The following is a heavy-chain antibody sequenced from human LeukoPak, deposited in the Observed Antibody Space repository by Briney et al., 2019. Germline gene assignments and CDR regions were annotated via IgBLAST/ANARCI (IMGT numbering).Heavy chain of an antibody. J-gene: IGHJ4*02. CDR1: GGTFSSYA. CDR2: IIPIFGTA. CDR3: ASGRDGYNSNY. Sequence: GASVKVSCKASGGTFSSYAISWVRQAPGQGLEWMGGIIPIFGTANYAQKFQGRVTITADESTSTAYMELRSLRSDDTAVYYCASGRDGYNSNYWGQGTLVTVSS. D-gene: IGHD5-24*01. V-gene: IGHV1-69*13.